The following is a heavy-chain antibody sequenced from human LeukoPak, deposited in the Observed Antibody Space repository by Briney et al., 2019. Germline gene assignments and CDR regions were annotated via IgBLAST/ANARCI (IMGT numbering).Heavy chain of an antibody. CDR3: ARARGSWYFDY. D-gene: IGHD6-13*01. CDR2: ISSSSSYI. CDR1: GFTFSSYS. Sequence: GGSLRLSCAASGFTFSSYSMNWVRQAPGKRLEWVSSISSSSSYIYYADSVKGRFTISRDNAKNSLYLQMNSLRAEDTAVYYCARARGSWYFDYWGQGTLVTVSS. V-gene: IGHV3-21*01. J-gene: IGHJ4*02.